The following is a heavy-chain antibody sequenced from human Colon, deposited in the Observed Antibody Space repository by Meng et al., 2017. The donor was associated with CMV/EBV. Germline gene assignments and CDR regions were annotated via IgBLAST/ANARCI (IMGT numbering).Heavy chain of an antibody. Sequence: FTSYDINWVRQATGQGLEWMGWMNPNSGNTGYAQKFQGRVTMTRNTSISTAYMELSGLDFEDTAVYYCARFYPYCSGGKCYPYFDYWGQGSLVTVSS. V-gene: IGHV1-8*01. CDR3: ARFYPYCSGGKCYPYFDY. CDR1: FTSYD. J-gene: IGHJ4*02. D-gene: IGHD2-15*01. CDR2: MNPNSGNT.